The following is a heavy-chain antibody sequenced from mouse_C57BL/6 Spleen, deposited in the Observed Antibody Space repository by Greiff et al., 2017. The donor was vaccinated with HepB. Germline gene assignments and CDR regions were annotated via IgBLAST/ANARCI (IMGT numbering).Heavy chain of an antibody. CDR1: GYTFTSYW. CDR3: ARDYSNYENAMDY. D-gene: IGHD2-5*01. CDR2: IHPNSGST. V-gene: IGHV1-64*01. J-gene: IGHJ4*01. Sequence: QVQLQQPGAELVKPGASVKLSCKASGYTFTSYWMHWVKQRPGHGLEWIGMIHPNSGSTNYNEKFKSKATLTVDKSSSTAYMQLSSLTSEDSAVYYFARDYSNYENAMDYWGQGTSVTVSS.